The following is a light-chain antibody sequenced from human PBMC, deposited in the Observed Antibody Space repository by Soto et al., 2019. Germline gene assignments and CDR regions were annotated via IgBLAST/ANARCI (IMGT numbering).Light chain of an antibody. J-gene: IGLJ3*02. CDR3: SSYAGGSSMV. CDR1: MRDVGAYNL. CDR2: EVR. V-gene: IGLV2-14*01. Sequence: QSALTQPASVSGSPGQSITISCAGTMRDVGAYNLVSWYQQHPGRAPQLIIYEVRNRPSGISFRFSGSKSGNTASLTIFGLQAEDEADYYCSSYAGGSSMVFGGGTKLTVL.